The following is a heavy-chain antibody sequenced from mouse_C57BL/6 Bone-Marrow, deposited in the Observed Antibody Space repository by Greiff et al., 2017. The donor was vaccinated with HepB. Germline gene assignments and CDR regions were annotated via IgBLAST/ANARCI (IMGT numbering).Heavy chain of an antibody. CDR2: IDPSDSYT. CDR1: GYTFTSYW. D-gene: IGHD2-5*01. CDR3: ARKSYSNYAMDY. V-gene: IGHV1-59*01. J-gene: IGHJ4*01. Sequence: QVQLQQSGAELVRPGTSVKLSCKASGYTFTSYWMHWVKQRPGQGLEWIGVIDPSDSYTNYNQKFKGKATLTVDTSSSTAYMQLSSLTSEDSAVYYCARKSYSNYAMDYWGQGTSVTVSS.